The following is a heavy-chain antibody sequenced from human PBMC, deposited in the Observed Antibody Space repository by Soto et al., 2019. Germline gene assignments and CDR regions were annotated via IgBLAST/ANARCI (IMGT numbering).Heavy chain of an antibody. Sequence: SETLSLTCAVYGGSFSGYYWSWIRQPPGKGLEWIGEINHSGSTNYNPSLKSRVTISVDTSKNQFSLKLSSVTAADTAVYYCARAKIVAVAGTGPYDSSGYPDYWGQGTLVTGS. CDR2: INHSGST. V-gene: IGHV4-34*01. CDR1: GGSFSGYY. CDR3: ARAKIVAVAGTGPYDSSGYPDY. J-gene: IGHJ4*02. D-gene: IGHD3-22*01.